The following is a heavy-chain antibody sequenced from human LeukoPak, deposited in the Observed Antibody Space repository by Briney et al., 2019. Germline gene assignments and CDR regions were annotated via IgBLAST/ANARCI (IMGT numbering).Heavy chain of an antibody. D-gene: IGHD6-19*01. Sequence: SETLSLTCAVYGGSISHYFWSWIRQPPGKALEWIGYIYYSGSTNYNPSLKSRVTISVDPSKNQFSLKLNSVTAADTAVYYCAKTVAGYWYFDLWGRGTLVTVSS. CDR3: AKTVAGYWYFDL. J-gene: IGHJ2*01. CDR1: GGSISHYF. V-gene: IGHV4-59*08. CDR2: IYYSGST.